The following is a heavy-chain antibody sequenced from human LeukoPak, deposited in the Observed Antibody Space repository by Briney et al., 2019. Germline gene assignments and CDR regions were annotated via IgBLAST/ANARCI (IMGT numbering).Heavy chain of an antibody. CDR2: INYSGST. D-gene: IGHD6-6*01. Sequence: PSETLSLTCAVYGGSFSGYYWSWIRQPPGKGLEWIGEINYSGSTNCNPSLKSRVTISVDTSKNQFSLKLSSVTAADTAVYYCARAFPYSNSVDYWGQGTLVTVSS. CDR3: ARAFPYSNSVDY. V-gene: IGHV4-34*01. CDR1: GGSFSGYY. J-gene: IGHJ4*02.